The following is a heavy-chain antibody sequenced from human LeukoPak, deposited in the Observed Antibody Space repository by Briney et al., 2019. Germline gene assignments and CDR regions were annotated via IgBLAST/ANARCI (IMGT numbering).Heavy chain of an antibody. CDR1: EGSISHDY. CDR2: IDYSGYT. J-gene: IGHJ5*02. Sequence: SETLSLTCNISEGSISHDYWVWVRQPPGKGLEWIAYIDYSGYTDYNPSVKSRVTMSVDTSKGQFTLHLRSVSAADTAIYYCTTCAPNRYWFAPWGQGIQVTVSS. CDR3: TTCAPNRYWFAP. D-gene: IGHD2-2*01. V-gene: IGHV4-59*08.